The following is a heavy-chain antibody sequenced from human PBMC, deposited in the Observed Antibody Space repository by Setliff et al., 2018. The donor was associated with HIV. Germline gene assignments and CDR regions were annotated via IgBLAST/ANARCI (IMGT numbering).Heavy chain of an antibody. J-gene: IGHJ6*02. V-gene: IGHV4-39*07. CDR2: IYHTGSS. CDR1: SGSISSSSYY. CDR3: ARIFGDQGYYYGMDV. D-gene: IGHD3-3*01. Sequence: SETLSLTCTVSSGSISSSSYYWGWIRQSPGKGLEWIGNIYHTGSSYYNPSLNDRATISLDTSKNQFSLKLSSVIAADTAVYYCARIFGDQGYYYGMDVWGQGTTVTVSS.